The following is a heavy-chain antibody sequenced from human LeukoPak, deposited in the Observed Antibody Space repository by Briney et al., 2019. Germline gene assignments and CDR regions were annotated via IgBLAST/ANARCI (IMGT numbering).Heavy chain of an antibody. J-gene: IGHJ6*03. CDR2: ISAYNGNT. D-gene: IGHD4-23*01. Sequence: GASVKVSCKASGYTFTSYGISWVRQAPGQGLEWMGWISAYNGNTNYAQKLQGRVTMTTDTPTSTAYMELRSLRSDDTAVYYCARGFGTRRWYVTGGAQDMDVWGKGTTVTVSS. CDR3: ARGFGTRRWYVTGGAQDMDV. V-gene: IGHV1-18*01. CDR1: GYTFTSYG.